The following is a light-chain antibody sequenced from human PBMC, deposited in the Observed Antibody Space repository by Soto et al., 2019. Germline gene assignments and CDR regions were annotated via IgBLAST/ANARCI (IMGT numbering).Light chain of an antibody. J-gene: IGKJ1*01. Sequence: DIQMTQSPSTLSASVGDKVTITCRASQSINTWLAWYQHKPGKAPHLLIYDASTLESGVPPRFSGSGSGTEFALNISSLQPDDFATYFCHQYNFSSWAFGQGTKVEVK. CDR3: HQYNFSSWA. CDR2: DAS. CDR1: QSINTW. V-gene: IGKV1-5*01.